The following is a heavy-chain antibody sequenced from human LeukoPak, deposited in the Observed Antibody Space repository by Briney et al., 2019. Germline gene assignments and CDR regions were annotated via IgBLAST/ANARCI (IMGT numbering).Heavy chain of an antibody. V-gene: IGHV3-23*01. D-gene: IGHD1-7*01. CDR3: AKDATPGNSIWDYFAF. J-gene: IGHJ4*02. CDR2: IGSTDM. CDR1: GFTLNICA. Sequence: GGSLRLSCAASGFTLNICAMSWVRQAPGKGLEWVSSIGSTDMYYADSVKGRFTVSRDSSKNTLYLHLNSLRAEDSAVYYCAKDATPGNSIWDYFAFWGQGTVVTVSS.